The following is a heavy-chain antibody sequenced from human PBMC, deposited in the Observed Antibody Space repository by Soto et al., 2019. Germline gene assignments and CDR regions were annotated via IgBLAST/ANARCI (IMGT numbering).Heavy chain of an antibody. V-gene: IGHV3-30*04. CDR1: GFTFSNHA. CDR2: ISHDGSNK. Sequence: PGGSLRLSCAASGFTFSNHAMHWVRQPPGKGLEWVAVISHDGSNKWYADSVEGRFTISRDNSKNTLYLQLSSLREDDTAVYYCAREPTTVVERIDYWGQGSLVTVSS. D-gene: IGHD4-17*01. CDR3: AREPTTVVERIDY. J-gene: IGHJ4*02.